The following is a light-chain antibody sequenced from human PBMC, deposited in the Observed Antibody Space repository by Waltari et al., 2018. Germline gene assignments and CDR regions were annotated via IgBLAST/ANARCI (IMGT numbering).Light chain of an antibody. Sequence: DIQMTQSPSSLSASIGDRVTIPCRASQGIRNSLVWYQLKPGTAPKLLLSPASTLDSGVPSRFIGSGSGTVYTLTISSLQPEDLATYSCQQFYSLPYTFGQGTRLEL. J-gene: IGKJ2*01. CDR3: QQFYSLPYT. V-gene: IGKV1-NL1*01. CDR1: QGIRNS. CDR2: PAS.